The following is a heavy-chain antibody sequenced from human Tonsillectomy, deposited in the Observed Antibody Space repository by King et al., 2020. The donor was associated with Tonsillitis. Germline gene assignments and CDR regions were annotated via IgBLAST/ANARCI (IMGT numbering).Heavy chain of an antibody. CDR1: GFTFSSYG. Sequence: VQLVESGGGVFQPGRSLRLSCAASGFTFSSYGMHWVRQAPGKGLRWVAIISYDGSNKYYVDSVKGRFTISRDNSKNTLYLQMNSLRAEDTAVYYCAREDSSGCYLDYWGQGTLVTVSS. J-gene: IGHJ4*02. V-gene: IGHV3-33*05. D-gene: IGHD6-19*01. CDR2: ISYDGSNK. CDR3: AREDSSGCYLDY.